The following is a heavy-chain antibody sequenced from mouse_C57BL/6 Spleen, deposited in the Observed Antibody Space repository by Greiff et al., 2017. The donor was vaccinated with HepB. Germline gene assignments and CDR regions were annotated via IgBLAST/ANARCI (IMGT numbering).Heavy chain of an antibody. CDR2: IWRGGST. CDR1: GFSLTSYG. J-gene: IGHJ2*01. CDR3: AKEGRNYDYFDD. D-gene: IGHD2-5*01. V-gene: IGHV2-5*01. Sequence: VKLMESGPGLVQPSQSLSITCTVSGFSLTSYGVHWVRQSPGKGLEWLGVIWRGGSTDYNAAFMSRLSITKDTSKSQVFCKRHRLQADDTAIYYWAKEGRNYDYFDDWGQGTTLTGSS.